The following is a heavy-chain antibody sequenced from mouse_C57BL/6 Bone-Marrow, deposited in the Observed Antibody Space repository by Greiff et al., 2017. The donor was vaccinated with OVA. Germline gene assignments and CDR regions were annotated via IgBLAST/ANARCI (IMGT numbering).Heavy chain of an antibody. J-gene: IGHJ2*01. Sequence: QVQLQQSGAELVRPGASVKLSCKASGYTFTDYYINWVKQRPGQGLEWIARIYPGSGNTYYNEKFKGKATLTAEKSSSTAYMQLSSLTSEDSAVYFCAKTAQPTFDYWGQGTTLTVSS. CDR1: GYTFTDYY. D-gene: IGHD3-2*02. CDR2: IYPGSGNT. CDR3: AKTAQPTFDY. V-gene: IGHV1-76*01.